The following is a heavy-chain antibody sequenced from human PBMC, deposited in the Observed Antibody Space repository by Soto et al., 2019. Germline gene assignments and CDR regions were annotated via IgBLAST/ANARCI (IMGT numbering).Heavy chain of an antibody. V-gene: IGHV1-18*01. CDR2: ISGYNGNT. D-gene: IGHD6-19*01. CDR3: ARDESKWLVKWDYYGMDV. J-gene: IGHJ6*02. Sequence: ASVKVSCKASGYTFTSYGISWVRQAPGQGLEWMGWISGYNGNTNYAQKLQGRVTMTTDTSTSTAYMELRSLRSDDTAVYYCARDESKWLVKWDYYGMDVWGQGTTVTVSS. CDR1: GYTFTSYG.